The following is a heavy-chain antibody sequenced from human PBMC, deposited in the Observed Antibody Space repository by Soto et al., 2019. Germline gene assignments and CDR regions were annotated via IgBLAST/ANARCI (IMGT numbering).Heavy chain of an antibody. CDR1: GFTLSGYA. D-gene: IGHD6-6*01. CDR2: ISSNGVGT. V-gene: IGHV3-64*01. CDR3: ARRARPDFYYMDV. Sequence: EVQLAESGGGLAQPGGSLRLSCAASGFTLSGYAMDWVRQVPGKGLEYVSGISSNGVGTYYANSVQGRFTISRDNSKNTVYLQMGSLRPEDMAVYYCARRARPDFYYMDVWGKGTTVTVS. J-gene: IGHJ6*03.